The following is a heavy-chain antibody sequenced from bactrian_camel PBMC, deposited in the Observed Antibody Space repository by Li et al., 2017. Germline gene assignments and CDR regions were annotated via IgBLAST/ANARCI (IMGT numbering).Heavy chain of an antibody. J-gene: IGHJ4*01. CDR2: IWTGGGNA. Sequence: DVQLVESGGGSVQAGGSLRLSCAASGHTDSSMCMGWFRQAPGKEREGVAAIWTGGGNAYYANPVKDRFTISEDIALNTVYLRINSLKPEDTALYYCAAMTDGGVRGGPPFEYKFWGQGTQVTVS. V-gene: IGHV3S40*01. CDR1: GHTDSSMC. CDR3: AAMTDGGVRGGPPFEYKF. D-gene: IGHD1*01.